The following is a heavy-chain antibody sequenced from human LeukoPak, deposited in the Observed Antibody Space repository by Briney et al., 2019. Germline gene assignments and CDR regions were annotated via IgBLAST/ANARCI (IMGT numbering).Heavy chain of an antibody. D-gene: IGHD4-11*01. J-gene: IGHJ4*02. CDR2: ISSNGGST. Sequence: GGSLRLSCAASGFTFSSYAMHWFRQALGKGLEYVSAISSNGGSTYYANSVKGRFTISRDNSKNTLYLQMGSLRAEDMAVYYCARGARVTTDFVYFDYWGQGTLVTVSS. CDR3: ARGARVTTDFVYFDY. CDR1: GFTFSSYA. V-gene: IGHV3-64*01.